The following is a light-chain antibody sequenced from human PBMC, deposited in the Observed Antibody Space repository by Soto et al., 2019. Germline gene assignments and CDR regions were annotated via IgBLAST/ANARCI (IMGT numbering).Light chain of an antibody. CDR3: QSYDSSLSGSV. CDR2: FNS. J-gene: IGLJ2*01. Sequence: QPVPTQPPSVSGAPGQRITISCTGSSSNIGAGYDVHWYQQLPGTAPKLLIYFNSNRPSGVPDRFSGSKSGTSASLAITGLQAEDEADYYCQSYDSSLSGSVFGGGTKVTVL. CDR1: SSNIGAGYD. V-gene: IGLV1-40*01.